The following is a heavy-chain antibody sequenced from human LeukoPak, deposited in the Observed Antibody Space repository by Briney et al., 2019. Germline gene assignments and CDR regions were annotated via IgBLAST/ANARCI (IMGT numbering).Heavy chain of an antibody. J-gene: IGHJ3*02. V-gene: IGHV1-69*05. Sequence: SVKVSCKASGGTFSSYAISWVRQAPGQGLEWMGGIIPIFGTANYAQKFQGRVTITTDESTSSAYMELSSLRSEDTAVYYCARRDLDTAMVTWAFDIWGQGTMVTVSS. CDR2: IIPIFGTA. CDR3: ARRDLDTAMVTWAFDI. D-gene: IGHD5-18*01. CDR1: GGTFSSYA.